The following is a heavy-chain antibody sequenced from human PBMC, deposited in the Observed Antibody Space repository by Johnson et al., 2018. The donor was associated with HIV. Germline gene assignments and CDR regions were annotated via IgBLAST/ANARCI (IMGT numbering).Heavy chain of an antibody. J-gene: IGHJ3*01. CDR3: TRVSLPPSYAFDF. CDR1: GFTFSDHY. Sequence: VQLVESGGGLVQPGGSLRLSCAASGFTFSDHYMDWVRQAPGKGLEWVGRTRNKANSYTTDYAASVKGRFTISRDDSKNSLYLQMNSLKTEDTAVYYCTRVSLPPSYAFDFWGQGTMVTVSS. V-gene: IGHV3-72*01. CDR2: TRNKANSYTT.